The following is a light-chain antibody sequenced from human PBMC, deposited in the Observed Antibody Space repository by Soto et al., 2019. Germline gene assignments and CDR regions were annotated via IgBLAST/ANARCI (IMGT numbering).Light chain of an antibody. CDR2: GES. V-gene: IGKV3-20*01. J-gene: IGKJ5*01. CDR3: QKYSSSPIT. Sequence: VLTQSPATLSSFPGDRATLSCRGSQSVSNNYLAWYQQKTGQAPRLLIYGESSRATGIPDRLSGGGSGTDFSLTISSLDPEDFAVYYCQKYSSSPITCGQGTRLEIK. CDR1: QSVSNNY.